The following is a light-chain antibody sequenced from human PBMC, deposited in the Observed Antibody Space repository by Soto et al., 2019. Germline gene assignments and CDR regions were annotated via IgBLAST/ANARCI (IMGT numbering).Light chain of an antibody. CDR3: QQRSNWPPYT. CDR1: QSVSSY. CDR2: DAS. J-gene: IGKJ2*01. Sequence: EIVLTQSPATLSLSPGARATLSCRASQSVSSYLDWYQQKPGQAPRLLIYDASNRSTGIPARFSGSGSGTDLPLIISSLEPEDFAVYYWQQRSNWPPYTFGQGTKLEIK. V-gene: IGKV3-11*01.